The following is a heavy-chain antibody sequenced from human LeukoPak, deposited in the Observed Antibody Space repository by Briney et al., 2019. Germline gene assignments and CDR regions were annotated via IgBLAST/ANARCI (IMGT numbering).Heavy chain of an antibody. J-gene: IGHJ4*02. D-gene: IGHD5-18*01. V-gene: IGHV3-23*01. Sequence: GRSLRLSCAASGFTFDDYAMHWVRQAPGKGLEWVSAISGSGGSTYYADSVKGRFTISRDNSKNTLYLQMNSLRAEDTAVYYCAKEHTWIQLWMLDYWGQGTLVTVSS. CDR1: GFTFDDYA. CDR3: AKEHTWIQLWMLDY. CDR2: ISGSGGST.